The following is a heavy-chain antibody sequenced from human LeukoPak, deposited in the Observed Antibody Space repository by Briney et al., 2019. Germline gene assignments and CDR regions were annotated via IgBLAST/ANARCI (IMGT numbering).Heavy chain of an antibody. Sequence: SGGSLRLSCAASGFTFSSYWMSWVRQAPGKGLEWVSYISSSGSTIYYADSVKGRFTISRDNAKNSLYLQMNSLRAEDTAVYYCARDVVDFWSGYSHYFDYWGQGTLVTVSS. CDR3: ARDVVDFWSGYSHYFDY. CDR1: GFTFSSYW. J-gene: IGHJ4*02. V-gene: IGHV3-48*04. CDR2: ISSSGSTI. D-gene: IGHD3-3*01.